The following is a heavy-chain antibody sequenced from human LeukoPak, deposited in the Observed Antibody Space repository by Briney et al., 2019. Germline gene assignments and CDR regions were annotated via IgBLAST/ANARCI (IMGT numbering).Heavy chain of an antibody. V-gene: IGHV4-59*01. CDR1: GGSISSYY. Sequence: SETLSLTCTVSGGSISSYYWSWIRQPPGKGLEWIGYIYYSGSTNYNPSLKSRVTISVDTSKNQFSLKLSSVTAADTAVYYCARGGGIQLWSKFDYWGQGTLVTVSS. CDR3: ARGGGIQLWSKFDY. CDR2: IYYSGST. D-gene: IGHD5-18*01. J-gene: IGHJ4*02.